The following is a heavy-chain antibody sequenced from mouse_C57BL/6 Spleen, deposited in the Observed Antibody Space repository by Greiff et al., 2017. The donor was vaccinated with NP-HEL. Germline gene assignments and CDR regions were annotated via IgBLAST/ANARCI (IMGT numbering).Heavy chain of an antibody. CDR1: GYTFTDYY. V-gene: IGHV1-18*01. J-gene: IGHJ3*01. Sequence: EVQLQQSGPELVKPGASVKIPCKASGYTFTDYYMDWVKQSHGKSLEWIGDINPNNGGTIYNQKFKGKATLTVDKSSSTAYMELRSLTSEDTAVYYCARQDVSVLFAYWGQGTLLTVSS. CDR2: INPNNGGT. CDR3: ARQDVSVLFAY.